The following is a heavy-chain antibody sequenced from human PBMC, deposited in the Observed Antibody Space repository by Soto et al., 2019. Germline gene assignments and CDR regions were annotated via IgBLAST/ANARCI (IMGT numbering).Heavy chain of an antibody. J-gene: IGHJ6*02. D-gene: IGHD5-18*01. V-gene: IGHV1-46*01. Sequence: ASVKVSCKASGYTFTSYYMHWVRRAPGQGLEWMGIINPSGGSTSYAQKFQGRVTMTRDTSTSTVYMELSSLRSEDTAVYYCARDRGYSYGYGYYGMDVWGQGTTVTVSS. CDR1: GYTFTSYY. CDR2: INPSGGST. CDR3: ARDRGYSYGYGYYGMDV.